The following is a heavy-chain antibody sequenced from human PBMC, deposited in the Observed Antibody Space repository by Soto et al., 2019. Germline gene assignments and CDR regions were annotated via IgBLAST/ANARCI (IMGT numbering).Heavy chain of an antibody. CDR1: GFTFSRYG. V-gene: IGHV3-30*18. CDR2: ISYDGSNK. D-gene: IGHD2-21*01. J-gene: IGHJ6*02. Sequence: QVQLVESGGGVVQPGRSLRLSCAASGFTFSRYGMHWVRQAPGKGLEWVAVISYDGSNKYYADSVKGRFTISRDNSKNTLDLQMNSLRAEDTAVYYCAKLYHRNLRSILDVDYGMDVWGQGTTFTVSS. CDR3: AKLYHRNLRSILDVDYGMDV.